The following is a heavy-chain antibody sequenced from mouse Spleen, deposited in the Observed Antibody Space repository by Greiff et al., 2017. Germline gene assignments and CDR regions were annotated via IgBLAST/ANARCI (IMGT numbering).Heavy chain of an antibody. V-gene: IGHV2-2*02. CDR2: IWSGGCT. CDR1: GFSLTSYG. J-gene: IGHJ4*01. CDR3: ARNNARDY. Sequence: VKLMESGPGLVQPSQSLSITCTVSGFSLTSYGVHWVRQSPGKGLEWLGVIWSGGCTDYNAAFISRLIISKDNSKSQVFFKMNSLQDNDTDIYYCARNNARDYWGQGTSVTVSS.